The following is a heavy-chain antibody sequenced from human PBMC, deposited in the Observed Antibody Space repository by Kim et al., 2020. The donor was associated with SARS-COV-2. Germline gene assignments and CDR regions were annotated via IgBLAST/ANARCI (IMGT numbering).Heavy chain of an antibody. CDR2: INHSGST. J-gene: IGHJ4*02. CDR1: GGSFSGYY. V-gene: IGHV4-34*01. CDR3: ARGSGFDY. Sequence: SETLSLTCAVYGGSFSGYYWSWIRQPPGKGLEWIGEINHSGSTNYNPSLKSRVTISVDTSKNQFSLKLSSVTAADTAVYYCARGSGFDYWGQGTLVTVSS.